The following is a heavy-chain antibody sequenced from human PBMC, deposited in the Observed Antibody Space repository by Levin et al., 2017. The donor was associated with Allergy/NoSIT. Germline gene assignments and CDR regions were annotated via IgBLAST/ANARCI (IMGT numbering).Heavy chain of an antibody. Sequence: GESLKISCAASGFTFSSYGMHWVRQAPGKGLEWVAVISYDGSNKYYADSVKGRFTISRDNSKNTLYLQMNSLRAEDTAVYYCAKDQFELWQRLVPDWFDPWGQGTLVTVSS. V-gene: IGHV3-30*18. CDR2: ISYDGSNK. J-gene: IGHJ5*02. CDR3: AKDQFELWQRLVPDWFDP. CDR1: GFTFSSYG. D-gene: IGHD6-13*01.